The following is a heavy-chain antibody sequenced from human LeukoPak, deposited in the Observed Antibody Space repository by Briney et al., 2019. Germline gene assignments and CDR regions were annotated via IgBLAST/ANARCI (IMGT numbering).Heavy chain of an antibody. CDR1: GFTFSSYG. J-gene: IGHJ4*02. CDR3: AKDLPYGGYALDY. D-gene: IGHD4-17*01. V-gene: IGHV3-30*18. CDR2: ISYDGSNK. Sequence: GGSLRLSCAASGFTFSSYGMHWVRQAPGKGLEWVAVISYDGSNKYYADSVKGRFTISRDNSKNTLYLQMNSLRAEDTAVYYCAKDLPYGGYALDYWGQGTLVTVSS.